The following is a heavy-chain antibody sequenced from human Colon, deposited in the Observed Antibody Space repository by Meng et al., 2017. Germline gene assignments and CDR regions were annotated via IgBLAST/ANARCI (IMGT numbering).Heavy chain of an antibody. CDR1: GGSISSNGYY. Sequence: QLQLQESGPGLVKPSETLSLTCTVSGGSISSNGYYWDWVRQPPGKGLEWIGAIYHSGSTSYNPSLQSRVTMSVDTSKNQFSLMLTSVTATDTAVYYCAGGPWELDYWGQGTLVTVSS. J-gene: IGHJ4*02. CDR3: AGGPWELDY. CDR2: IYHSGST. V-gene: IGHV4-39*01. D-gene: IGHD1-26*01.